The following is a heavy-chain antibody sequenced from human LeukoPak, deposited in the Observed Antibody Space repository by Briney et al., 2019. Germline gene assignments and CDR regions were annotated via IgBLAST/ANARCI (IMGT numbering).Heavy chain of an antibody. Sequence: PSETLSLTCAVSGGSISSGGYSWSWIRQPPGKGLEWIGYIYNSGSTIYNPSLRSRVTISVDTSKNQFSLKLNSVTAADTAVYYCVRDRELTYWSQGTLVTVSS. CDR2: IYNSGST. J-gene: IGHJ4*02. V-gene: IGHV4-61*08. D-gene: IGHD1-26*01. CDR1: GGSISSGGYS. CDR3: VRDRELTY.